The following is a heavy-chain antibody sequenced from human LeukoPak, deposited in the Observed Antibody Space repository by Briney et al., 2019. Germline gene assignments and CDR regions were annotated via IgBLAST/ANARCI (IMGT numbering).Heavy chain of an antibody. V-gene: IGHV4-34*09. CDR2: INHSGST. D-gene: IGHD6-6*01. CDR3: AREVGDSSSSQTDRTENWFDP. Sequence: SETLSLTCAVYGGSFSGYYWSWIRQPPGKGLEWIGEINHSGSTNYNPSLKSRVTISVDTSKNQFSLKLSSVTAADTAVYYCAREVGDSSSSQTDRTENWFDPWGREPWSPSPQ. J-gene: IGHJ5*02. CDR1: GGSFSGYY.